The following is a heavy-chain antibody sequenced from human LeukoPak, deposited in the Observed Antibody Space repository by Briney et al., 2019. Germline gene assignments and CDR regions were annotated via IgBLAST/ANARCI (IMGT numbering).Heavy chain of an antibody. CDR2: VSGSGSNT. D-gene: IGHD2-2*01. J-gene: IGHJ4*02. V-gene: IGHV3-23*01. Sequence: GGSLRLSCVASGFTFTNHAMSWVRQAPGKGLEWVAVVSGSGSNTYYTDSVKGRFTISRDTSKNTLYLQMNSLRAEDTAIYYCAKEVVPGTSRSFDYWGQGTLVTVSS. CDR3: AKEVVPGTSRSFDY. CDR1: GFTFTNHA.